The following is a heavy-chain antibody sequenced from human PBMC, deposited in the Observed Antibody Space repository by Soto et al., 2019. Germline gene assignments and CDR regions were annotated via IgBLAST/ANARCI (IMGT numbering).Heavy chain of an antibody. CDR3: ARDLTSSWYVDAFDI. D-gene: IGHD6-13*01. J-gene: IGHJ3*02. CDR2: ISGSGGST. Sequence: GRSLRLSCAASGFTFSSYAMSWVRQAPGKGLEWVSAISGSGGSTYYADSVKGRFTISRDNSKNTLYLQMNSLRAEDTAVYYCARDLTSSWYVDAFDIWGQGTMVTVSS. CDR1: GFTFSSYA. V-gene: IGHV3-23*01.